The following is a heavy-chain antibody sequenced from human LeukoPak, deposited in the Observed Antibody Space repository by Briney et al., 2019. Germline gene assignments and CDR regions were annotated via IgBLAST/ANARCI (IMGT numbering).Heavy chain of an antibody. CDR3: ARDVFRYFDWPQGAFDI. V-gene: IGHV1-18*01. CDR2: ISAYNGNT. Sequence: ASVTVSFTASGYTFTIYGISWVRQAPGQGLEWMGWISAYNGNTNYAQNLQGRVMVTTDTSTSTAYMELRSLRSDDTAVYYCARDVFRYFDWPQGAFDIWGQGTMVTVSS. CDR1: GYTFTIYG. J-gene: IGHJ3*02. D-gene: IGHD3-9*01.